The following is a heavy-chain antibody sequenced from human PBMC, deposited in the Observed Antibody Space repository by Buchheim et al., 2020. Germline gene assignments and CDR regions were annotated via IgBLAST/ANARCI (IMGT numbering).Heavy chain of an antibody. V-gene: IGHV3-30*18. CDR2: ISYDGSNK. CDR3: AKEIGSIVVVTAIFGFDY. CDR1: GFTFSSYG. Sequence: QVQLVESGGGVVQPGRSLRLSCAASGFTFSSYGMHWVRQAPGKGLEWVAVISYDGSNKYYADSVKGRFTISRDNSKNTLYLQMNSLRAEDTAVYYCAKEIGSIVVVTAIFGFDYWGQGTL. J-gene: IGHJ4*02. D-gene: IGHD2-21*02.